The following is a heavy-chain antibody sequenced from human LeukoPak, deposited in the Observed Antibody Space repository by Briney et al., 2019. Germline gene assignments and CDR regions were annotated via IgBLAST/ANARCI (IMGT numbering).Heavy chain of an antibody. D-gene: IGHD4-17*01. CDR3: ARDHPATSLTTRAFDI. Sequence: GGSLRLSCAASGFTVSRHYMSWVRQAPGKGLEWVSIIFSGGDTYYADSVKGRFTISRDNSKNTVYLQMNSLRAEDTAVYYCARDHPATSLTTRAFDIWGQGTMVTVSS. V-gene: IGHV3-53*01. J-gene: IGHJ3*02. CDR1: GFTVSRHY. CDR2: IFSGGDT.